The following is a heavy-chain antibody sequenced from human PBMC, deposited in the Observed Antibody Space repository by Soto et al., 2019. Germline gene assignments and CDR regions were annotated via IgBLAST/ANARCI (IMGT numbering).Heavy chain of an antibody. D-gene: IGHD6-19*01. CDR2: IYTSGST. CDR1: GGSISSYY. J-gene: IGHJ4*02. CDR3: ARVAVAGTGTSHFDY. Sequence: SVTLSLTCTVSGGSISSYYWSWIRQPAGKGLEWIGRIYTSGSTNYNPSLKSRVTMSVDTSKNQFSLKLSSVTAADTAVYYCARVAVAGTGTSHFDYWGQGTLVTVSS. V-gene: IGHV4-4*07.